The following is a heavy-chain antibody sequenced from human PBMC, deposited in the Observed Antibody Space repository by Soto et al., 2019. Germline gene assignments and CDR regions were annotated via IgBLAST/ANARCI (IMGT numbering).Heavy chain of an antibody. D-gene: IGHD3-9*01. V-gene: IGHV4-61*01. Sequence: KPSETLSLTCTVSGGSVSSGSYYWSWIRQPPGKGLEWIGYIYYSGSTNYNPSLKSRVTISVDTSKNQFSLKLSSVTAADTAVYYCARWASPNDSGYYGMDVWGQGTTVTVSS. CDR3: ARWASPNDSGYYGMDV. CDR2: IYYSGST. J-gene: IGHJ6*02. CDR1: GGSVSSGSYY.